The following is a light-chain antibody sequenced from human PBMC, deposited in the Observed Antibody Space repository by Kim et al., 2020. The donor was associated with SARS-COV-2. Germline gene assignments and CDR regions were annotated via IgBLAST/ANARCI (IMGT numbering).Light chain of an antibody. CDR3: QQRQT. CDR2: DAS. J-gene: IGKJ2*01. Sequence: PSCLSAFLGDRVTITCQANQDISTTLNWYQQKPGKAPKRLIYDASILETGVPTRFSGRGSGTYFSLTIDSVQPEDFATDFCQQRQTYGQGTKLEI. V-gene: IGKV1-33*01. CDR1: QDISTT.